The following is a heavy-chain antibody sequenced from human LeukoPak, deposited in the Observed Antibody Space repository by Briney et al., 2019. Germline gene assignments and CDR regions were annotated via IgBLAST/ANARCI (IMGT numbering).Heavy chain of an antibody. CDR1: TGTLSSYA. D-gene: IGHD6-13*01. CDR3: ARDSWPKAAFDY. CDR2: IIAIFGTA. J-gene: IGHJ4*02. V-gene: IGHV1-69*05. Sequence: ASMKVSCKPSTGTLSSYATSWVRHPPGQGLGWMGGIIAIFGTANYAQKFQGRVTITTDESTSTAYMELSSLRSEDTAVYYCARDSWPKAAFDYWGQGTLVTVSS.